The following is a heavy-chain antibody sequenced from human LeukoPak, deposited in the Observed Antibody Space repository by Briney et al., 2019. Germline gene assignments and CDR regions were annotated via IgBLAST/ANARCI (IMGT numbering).Heavy chain of an antibody. CDR1: GYTFTSYD. J-gene: IGHJ4*02. CDR2: MNPNSGNT. Sequence: GASVKVSCKASGYTFTSYDINWVRQATGQGLEWMGYMNPNSGNTGHAQKFQGRVTITTNTSTSTAYMELSSLRSDDTAVYYCAREGSDYWGQGTLVTVSS. V-gene: IGHV1-8*03. CDR3: AREGSDY.